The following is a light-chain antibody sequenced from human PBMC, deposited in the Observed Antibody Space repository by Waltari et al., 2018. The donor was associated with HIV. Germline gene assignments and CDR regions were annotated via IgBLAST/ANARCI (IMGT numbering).Light chain of an antibody. Sequence: SSELAQDPAVSVALGQTVRITCQGDSARSYDASWYQQKPGQAPVLVVYGENNRPSGIPDRFSGSRSGNTASLTIAGAQTEDEADYYCNSRDSSGHWFFGGGTKVTVL. CDR1: SARSYD. CDR3: NSRDSSGHWF. CDR2: GEN. V-gene: IGLV3-19*01. J-gene: IGLJ3*02.